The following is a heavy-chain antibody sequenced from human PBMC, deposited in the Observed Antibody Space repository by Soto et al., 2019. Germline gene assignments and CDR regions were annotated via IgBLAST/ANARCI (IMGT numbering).Heavy chain of an antibody. V-gene: IGHV4-59*01. CDR1: GGSISSYY. D-gene: IGHD2-15*01. J-gene: IGHJ6*03. CDR2: IYYSGST. Sequence: QVQLQESGPGLVKPSETLSLTCTVSGGSISSYYWSWIRQPPGKGLEWIGYIYYSGSTNYNPSLKSRVTISVDTSKNQFSLKLSSVTAADTAVYYCARDRGDCSGGSCYSWNYYYYYMDVWGKGTTVTVSS. CDR3: ARDRGDCSGGSCYSWNYYYYYMDV.